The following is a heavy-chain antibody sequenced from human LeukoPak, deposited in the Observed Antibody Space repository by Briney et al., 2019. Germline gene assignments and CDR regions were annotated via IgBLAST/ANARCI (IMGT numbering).Heavy chain of an antibody. D-gene: IGHD6-13*01. CDR2: IYYSGST. CDR1: GGSISSSSYY. V-gene: IGHV4-39*01. J-gene: IGHJ5*02. Sequence: SETLSLTCTVSGGSISSSSYYRGWIRQPPGKGLEWIGSIYYSGSTYYNPSLKSRVTISVDTSKHQFSLKLSSVTAADTAVYYCARGEQPARSWFDPWGQGTLVTVSS. CDR3: ARGEQPARSWFDP.